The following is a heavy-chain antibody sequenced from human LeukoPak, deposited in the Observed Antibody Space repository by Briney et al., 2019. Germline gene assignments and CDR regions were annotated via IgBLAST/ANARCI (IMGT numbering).Heavy chain of an antibody. V-gene: IGHV1-46*01. J-gene: IGHJ5*02. Sequence: ASVNVSCTASRYTFTSYYMHWVRQAPGQGLEWMGIINPSGGSTSYAQKFQGRVTMTRDTSTSTVYMELSSLRSEDTAVYYCARDLRHNWFDPWGQGTLVTVSS. CDR1: RYTFTSYY. CDR3: ARDLRHNWFDP. CDR2: INPSGGST.